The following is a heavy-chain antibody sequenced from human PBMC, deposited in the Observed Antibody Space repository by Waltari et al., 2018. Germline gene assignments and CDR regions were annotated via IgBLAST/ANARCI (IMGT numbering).Heavy chain of an antibody. V-gene: IGHV3-7*01. CDR3: IRGVTIPDY. J-gene: IGHJ4*02. D-gene: IGHD4-17*01. CDR1: GFPFGIFW. Sequence: VQLVESGGGLVKPGGSLRLSCTASGFPFGIFWTTWVRQAPGTGVRQDPGKGVEWVASIKEDGSVTNYVDSLRGRFIISRDNAKNLLYLQMNSLGAEDTAFYYCIRGVTIPDYWGQGTLVIVSS. CDR2: IKEDGSVT.